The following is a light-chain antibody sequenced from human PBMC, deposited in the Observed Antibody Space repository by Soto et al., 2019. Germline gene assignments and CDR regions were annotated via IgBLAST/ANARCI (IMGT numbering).Light chain of an antibody. CDR3: KEYNTHSGYT. Sequence: DIQMTQSPSPLSASVGDRVSITCRASQSISGWLAWYQQKPGKAPKLLIYKASSLESGVPSRFSGSGSGTEFTLTNSSLQPDDFATYYCKEYNTHSGYTFGQGTKLEIK. CDR2: KAS. J-gene: IGKJ2*01. V-gene: IGKV1-5*03. CDR1: QSISGW.